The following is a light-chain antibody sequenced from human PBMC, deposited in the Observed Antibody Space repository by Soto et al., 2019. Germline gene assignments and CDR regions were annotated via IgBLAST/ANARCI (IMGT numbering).Light chain of an antibody. Sequence: EIVLTQSPGTLSLSPGERATVSCRASQSVSSSYLAWYQQKPGQAPRLLIYGASSRATGIPDRFSGSGSGTDFTLTISRLEPEDFAVYYCQQYGSSPRTFGQGTKVHIK. CDR2: GAS. V-gene: IGKV3-20*01. CDR3: QQYGSSPRT. CDR1: QSVSSSY. J-gene: IGKJ1*01.